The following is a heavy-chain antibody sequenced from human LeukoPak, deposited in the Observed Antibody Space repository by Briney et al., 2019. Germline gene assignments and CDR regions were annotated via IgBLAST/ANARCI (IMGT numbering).Heavy chain of an antibody. V-gene: IGHV1-69*13. CDR3: ARLNYYDSSGYDDY. J-gene: IGHJ4*02. CDR1: GGTFSSYA. D-gene: IGHD3-22*01. Sequence: SVKVSCKASGGTFSSYAISWVRQAPGQGLEWMGGIIPIFGTANYAQKFQGRVTITADESMSTAYMELSSLRSEDTAVYYCARLNYYDSSGYDDYWGQGTLVTVSS. CDR2: IIPIFGTA.